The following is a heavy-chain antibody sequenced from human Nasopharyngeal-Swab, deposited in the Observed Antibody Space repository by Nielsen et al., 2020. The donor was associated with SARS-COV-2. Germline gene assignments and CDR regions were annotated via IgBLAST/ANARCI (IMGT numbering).Heavy chain of an antibody. V-gene: IGHV1-8*01. CDR1: GYTFTSYD. J-gene: IGHJ4*02. CDR2: MNPNSGNT. Sequence: ASVKVSCKASGYTFTSYDINWVRQATGQGLEWMGWMNPNSGNTGYAQKFQGRVTMTRNTSISTAYMELSSLRSEDTAVYYCARESLYYDFWSGYEIPYYFDYWGQGTLVTVSS. CDR3: ARESLYYDFWSGYEIPYYFDY. D-gene: IGHD3-3*01.